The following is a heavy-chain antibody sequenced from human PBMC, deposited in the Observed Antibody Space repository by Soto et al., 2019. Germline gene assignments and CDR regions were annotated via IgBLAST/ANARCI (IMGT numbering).Heavy chain of an antibody. D-gene: IGHD3-9*01. Sequence: QLLASGPGLVKPSETLSLTCTVSGGSISSSSYYWGWIRQPPGKGLEWIGSIYYSGSTYYNPSLKSRVTISVDTSKNQFSLKLSSVTAADTAVYYCARLLKEFRYYDILTGYYNRAFDIWGQGTMVTVSS. V-gene: IGHV4-39*01. CDR1: GGSISSSSYY. CDR3: ARLLKEFRYYDILTGYYNRAFDI. J-gene: IGHJ3*02. CDR2: IYYSGST.